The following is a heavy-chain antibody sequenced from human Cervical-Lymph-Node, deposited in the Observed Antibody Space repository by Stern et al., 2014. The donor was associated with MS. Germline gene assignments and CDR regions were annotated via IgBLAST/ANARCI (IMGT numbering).Heavy chain of an antibody. D-gene: IGHD5-24*01. V-gene: IGHV4-59*08. CDR3: ARHGPPRRRDDSNHPNFDY. Sequence: VHLVESGPGLVKPSETLSLTCTVSGGSISSNYWSWIRQPPGKGLEWIGYLYYSGNTNYNPSLKSRVTTSVETAKNQFPLSLSLLPAADTAVYYCARHGPPRRRDDSNHPNFDYWGPGTLVAVSS. CDR1: GGSISSNY. CDR2: LYYSGNT. J-gene: IGHJ4*02.